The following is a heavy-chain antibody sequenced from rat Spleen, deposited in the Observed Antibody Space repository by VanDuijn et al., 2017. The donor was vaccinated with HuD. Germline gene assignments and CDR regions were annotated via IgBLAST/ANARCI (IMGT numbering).Heavy chain of an antibody. V-gene: IGHV5-29*01. D-gene: IGHD1-1*01. CDR3: ARVYSGVYWYFDF. CDR2: IIYDGSST. CDR1: GFTFSNYG. J-gene: IGHJ1*01. Sequence: EVQLVESGGGLVQPGRSLKLSCAASGFTFSNYGMAWVRQAPKKGLEWVATIIYDGSSTYYRDSVKGRFTISRDNAENTQYLQMDSLRSEDTATYYCARVYSGVYWYFDFWGPGTMVTVSS.